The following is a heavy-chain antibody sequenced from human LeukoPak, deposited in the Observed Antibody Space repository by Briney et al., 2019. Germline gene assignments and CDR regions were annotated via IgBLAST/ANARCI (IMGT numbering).Heavy chain of an antibody. V-gene: IGHV4-30-4*08. CDR2: IYHSGNT. D-gene: IGHD6-19*01. CDR3: ARGLRQWTTRTYYYYGMDV. Sequence: PSETLSLTCTVSGGSISSGDYYWSWIRQPPGKGLEWIGYIYHSGNTNYNPSLKSRVTISIDTSKNQFSLKLSSVTAADTAVYYRARGLRQWTTRTYYYYGMDVWGQGTTVTVSS. J-gene: IGHJ6*02. CDR1: GGSISSGDYY.